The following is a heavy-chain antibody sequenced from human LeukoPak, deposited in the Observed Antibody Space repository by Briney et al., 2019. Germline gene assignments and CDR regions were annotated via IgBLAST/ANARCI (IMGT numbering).Heavy chain of an antibody. CDR1: GGSISSSSYY. V-gene: IGHV4-39*01. CDR3: ARGRGLAKRTLGRSSTWSRGGSDY. CDR2: MYFSGST. D-gene: IGHD6-13*01. J-gene: IGHJ4*02. Sequence: PSETLSLTCAVSGGSISSSSYYWSWIRQPPGKGLEWIGTMYFSGSTYYNPSLKSRVTISVDTSKNQFSLKLSSVTAADTAVYYCARGRGLAKRTLGRSSTWSRGGSDYWGQGTLVTVSS.